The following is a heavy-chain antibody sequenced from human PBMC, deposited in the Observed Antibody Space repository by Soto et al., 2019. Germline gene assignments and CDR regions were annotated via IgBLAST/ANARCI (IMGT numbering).Heavy chain of an antibody. J-gene: IGHJ4*02. Sequence: GGSLRLSCAASGFTFSSYTVHWVRQAPGKGLEWVAFISYDGGNEYYADSVKGRFTISRDNSKNTLYLQMNRLRAEDTAVYYCARVRYYDSSGYLPLDYWGQGTLVTVSS. CDR1: GFTFSSYT. CDR3: ARVRYYDSSGYLPLDY. D-gene: IGHD3-22*01. CDR2: ISYDGGNE. V-gene: IGHV3-30-3*01.